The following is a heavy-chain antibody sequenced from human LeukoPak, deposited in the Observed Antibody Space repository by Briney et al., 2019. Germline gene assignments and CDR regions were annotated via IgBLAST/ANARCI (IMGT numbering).Heavy chain of an antibody. Sequence: GASVKVSCKASGYTFTSYYMHWVRQAPGQGLEWMGGIIPIFGTANYAQKFQGRVTITADESTSTAYMELRSLRSDDTAVYYCARAYDFWSGFGYWGQGTLVTVSS. CDR1: GYTFTSYY. CDR2: IIPIFGTA. V-gene: IGHV1-69*13. CDR3: ARAYDFWSGFGY. J-gene: IGHJ4*02. D-gene: IGHD3-3*01.